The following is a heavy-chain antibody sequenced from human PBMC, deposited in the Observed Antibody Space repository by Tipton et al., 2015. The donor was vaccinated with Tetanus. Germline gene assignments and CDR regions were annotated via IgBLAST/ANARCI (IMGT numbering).Heavy chain of an antibody. CDR3: AREDYYGSGSSYNWFDP. J-gene: IGHJ5*02. Sequence: TLSLTCTVSGGSISSGGYYWSWIRQPAGKGLEWIGRIYTSGSTNYNPPPKSRVTMSVDTSKNQFSLKLSSVTAAGTAVYSCAREDYYGSGSSYNWFDPWGQGTLVTVSS. D-gene: IGHD3-10*01. V-gene: IGHV4-61*02. CDR2: IYTSGST. CDR1: GGSISSGGYY.